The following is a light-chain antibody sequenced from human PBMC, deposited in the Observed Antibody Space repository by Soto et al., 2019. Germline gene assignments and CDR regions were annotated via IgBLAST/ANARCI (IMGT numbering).Light chain of an antibody. J-gene: IGLJ2*01. CDR1: SSDIGAYNY. Sequence: QSVLTQPASVSGSPGQSITLSCSGTSSDIGAYNYVSWYQQHPGKAPKLMIYEVSNRPSGVSTRFSGSKSGNTASLTISGLQADDEADYYCTSYTTTSSIGVFGGGTKLTVL. CDR3: TSYTTTSSIGV. V-gene: IGLV2-14*01. CDR2: EVS.